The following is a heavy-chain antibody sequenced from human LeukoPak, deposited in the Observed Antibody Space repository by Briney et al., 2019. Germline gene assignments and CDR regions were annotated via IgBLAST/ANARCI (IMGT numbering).Heavy chain of an antibody. CDR3: ARASTTFDD. D-gene: IGHD1-14*01. Sequence: SETLSLTCSVSGGSITSYYWSWIRQPPGKGLEWIGYISDGGSTNYDPSLKSRVSISVDTSKNQFSLKLSSVTAADTAVYFCARASTTFDDWGQGTLVTVSS. CDR1: GGSITSYY. J-gene: IGHJ4*02. V-gene: IGHV4-59*01. CDR2: ISDGGST.